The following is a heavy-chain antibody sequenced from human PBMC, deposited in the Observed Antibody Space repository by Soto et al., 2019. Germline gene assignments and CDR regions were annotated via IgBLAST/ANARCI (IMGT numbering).Heavy chain of an antibody. Sequence: LRLSCAASGFTFSSYAMHWVRQAPGKGLEWVAVISYDGSNKYYADSVKGRFTISRDNSKNTLYLQMNSLRAEDTAVYYCARSIAAAGYNWFDPWGQGTLVTV. CDR1: GFTFSSYA. CDR3: ARSIAAAGYNWFDP. J-gene: IGHJ5*02. CDR2: ISYDGSNK. D-gene: IGHD6-13*01. V-gene: IGHV3-30-3*01.